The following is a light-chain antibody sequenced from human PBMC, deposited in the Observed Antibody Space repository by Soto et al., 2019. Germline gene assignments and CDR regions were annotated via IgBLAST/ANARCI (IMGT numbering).Light chain of an antibody. CDR2: TTS. J-gene: IGKJ2*01. CDR1: QPINDY. V-gene: IGKV1-39*01. Sequence: DIQMTQSPFSLSASVGDRVTITCRASQPINDYLNWYQQKPGKAPNLLIYTTSNLQSGVPSRFSGSGSGTDFTLTITSLQPEDFATYYCQQNYITPFTFGQGTTVDIK. CDR3: QQNYITPFT.